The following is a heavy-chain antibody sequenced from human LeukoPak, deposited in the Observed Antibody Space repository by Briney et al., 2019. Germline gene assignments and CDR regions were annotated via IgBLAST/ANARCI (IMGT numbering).Heavy chain of an antibody. CDR2: IYSGGGT. J-gene: IGHJ3*02. Sequence: GGSLRLSCAASGFTVSSNYMSWVRQAPGKGLEWVSVIYSGGGTYSADSVKGRFTISRDNSKNTLYLQMNSLRAEDTAVYYCATGVGATLGAFDIWGQGTMVTVSS. CDR1: GFTVSSNY. V-gene: IGHV3-53*01. CDR3: ATGVGATLGAFDI. D-gene: IGHD1-26*01.